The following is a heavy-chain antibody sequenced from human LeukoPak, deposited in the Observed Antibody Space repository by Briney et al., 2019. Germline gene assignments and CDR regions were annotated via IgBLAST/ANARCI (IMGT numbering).Heavy chain of an antibody. CDR2: IVVGSGNT. J-gene: IGHJ3*02. CDR3: ATQPYYYDSSGYAFDI. V-gene: IGHV1-58*01. Sequence: GASVKVSCKASGFTFTSSAVQWVRQARGQRLEWIGWIVVGSGNTIYAQKFQGRVTMTEETSTDTAYMELSSLRFEDTAVYYCATQPYYYDSSGYAFDIWGQGTMVTVSS. D-gene: IGHD3-22*01. CDR1: GFTFTSSA.